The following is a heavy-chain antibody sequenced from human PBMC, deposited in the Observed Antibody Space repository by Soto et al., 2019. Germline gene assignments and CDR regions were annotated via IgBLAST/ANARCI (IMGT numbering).Heavy chain of an antibody. D-gene: IGHD3-22*01. Sequence: GGSLRLSCAASGFTFSSYAMSWVRQAPGKGLEWVSAISGSGGSTYYADSVKGRFTISRDNSKNTLYLQMNSLRAEDTAVYYCAKGGPMMYYYYYGMDVWGQGTTVTVSS. V-gene: IGHV3-23*01. J-gene: IGHJ6*02. CDR3: AKGGPMMYYYYYGMDV. CDR1: GFTFSSYA. CDR2: ISGSGGST.